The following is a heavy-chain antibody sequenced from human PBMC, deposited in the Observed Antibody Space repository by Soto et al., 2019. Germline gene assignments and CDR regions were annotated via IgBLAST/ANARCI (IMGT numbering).Heavy chain of an antibody. J-gene: IGHJ5*02. CDR2: INPSGGST. CDR1: GYTFTSYY. D-gene: IGHD2-15*01. CDR3: ARGGTRYCSGGSCIPFNWFDP. Sequence: GASVKVSCKASGYTFTSYYMHWVRQAPGQGLEWMGIINPSGGSTSYAQKFQGRVTMTRDTSTSTVYMELSSLRSEDTAVYYCARGGTRYCSGGSCIPFNWFDPWGQGTLVTVSS. V-gene: IGHV1-46*01.